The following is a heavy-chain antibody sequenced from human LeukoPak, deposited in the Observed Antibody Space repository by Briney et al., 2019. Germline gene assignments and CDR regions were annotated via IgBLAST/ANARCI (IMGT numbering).Heavy chain of an antibody. CDR1: GYTFTSYG. V-gene: IGHV1-18*01. CDR2: ISAYNGNT. D-gene: IGHD4-11*01. J-gene: IGHJ6*02. CDR3: AREDSNPKYYYYYGMDV. Sequence: GASVKVSCKASGYTFTSYGISWVRQAPGQGLEWMGWISAYNGNTNYAQKLQGRVTMTRDTSISTAYMELSRLRSDDTAVYYCAREDSNPKYYYYYGMDVWGQGTTVTVSS.